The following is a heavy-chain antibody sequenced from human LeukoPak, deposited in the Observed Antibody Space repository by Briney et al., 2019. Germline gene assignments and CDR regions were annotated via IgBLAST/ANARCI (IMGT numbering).Heavy chain of an antibody. J-gene: IGHJ6*03. Sequence: PGGSLRLSCAASGFTFSSYWMSWVRQAPGKGLEWVANIKQDGSEKNYVDSVKGRFTISRDSAKNSLYLQMNSLRAEDTAVYYCARDQTKWEPLRRRDYYYMDVWGKGTTVTVSS. CDR3: ARDQTKWEPLRRRDYYYMDV. CDR1: GFTFSSYW. V-gene: IGHV3-7*01. D-gene: IGHD1-26*01. CDR2: IKQDGSEK.